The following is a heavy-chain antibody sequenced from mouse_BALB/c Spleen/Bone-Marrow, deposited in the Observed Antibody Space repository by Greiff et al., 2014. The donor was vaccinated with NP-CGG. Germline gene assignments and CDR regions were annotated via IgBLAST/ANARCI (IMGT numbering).Heavy chain of an antibody. J-gene: IGHJ4*01. D-gene: IGHD2-4*01. CDR1: GYTFTDKW. CDR3: ARGGHDFSFDY. Sequence: QVQLTESGAEFVMPGASVKMSCKASGYTFTDKWMHWVKQRPGQGLEWIGAIDTSDSYINYNQKFKGKASLTVDASSSTAYMHRSSLTSDDSAVYYCARGGHDFSFDYWGQGTSVIVSS. CDR2: IDTSDSYI. V-gene: IGHV1-69*01.